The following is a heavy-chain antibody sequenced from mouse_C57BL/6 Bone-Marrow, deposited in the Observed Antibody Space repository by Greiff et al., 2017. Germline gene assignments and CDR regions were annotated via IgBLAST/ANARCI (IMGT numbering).Heavy chain of an antibody. CDR3: AREGTVVPHYYAMDY. CDR1: GYTFTSYW. D-gene: IGHD1-1*01. J-gene: IGHJ4*01. Sequence: QVQLQQPGAELVKPGASVKMSCKASGYTFTSYWITWVKQRPGQGLEWIGDIYPGSGSTNYNEKFKSKATLTVDTSSSTAYMQLSRLTSEDSAVYYCAREGTVVPHYYAMDYWGQGTSVTVSS. V-gene: IGHV1-55*01. CDR2: IYPGSGST.